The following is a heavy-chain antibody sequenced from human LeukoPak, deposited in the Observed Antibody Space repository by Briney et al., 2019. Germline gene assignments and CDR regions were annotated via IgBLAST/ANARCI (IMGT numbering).Heavy chain of an antibody. D-gene: IGHD5-24*01. Sequence: GGSLRLSCAASGFRFSDFTMTWVRQAPGRGPEWVSAISGSGGSTYYADSVKGRFTISRDNSKNTLYLQMNSLRAEDTAVYYCAKASWALRDGYSTPHFDYWGQGTLVTVSS. CDR2: ISGSGGST. CDR1: GFRFSDFT. CDR3: AKASWALRDGYSTPHFDY. J-gene: IGHJ4*02. V-gene: IGHV3-23*01.